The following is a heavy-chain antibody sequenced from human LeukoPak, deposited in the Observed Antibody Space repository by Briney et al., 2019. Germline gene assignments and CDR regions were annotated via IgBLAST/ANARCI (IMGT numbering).Heavy chain of an antibody. CDR1: GYAIVSGGFS. V-gene: IGHV4-30-2*01. CDR2: IYDRGPA. CDR3: ARSRQASGLFSS. D-gene: IGHD3-10*01. Sequence: SETLSLTCTVSGYAIVSGGFSWNWIRQPPGKGLEWIGCIYDRGPAHYNPSLKSRFTISVDRPKNQFFLNVTSLTAADTAVYYCARSRQASGLFSSWGQGTLVVVSS. J-gene: IGHJ5*02.